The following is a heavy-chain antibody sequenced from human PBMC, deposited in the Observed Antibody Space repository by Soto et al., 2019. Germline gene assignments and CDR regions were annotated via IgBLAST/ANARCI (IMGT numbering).Heavy chain of an antibody. V-gene: IGHV4-39*01. Sequence: GSLSLTCTVSVGSISDISYCWGWLRQPPGKGLQWIGCMFYSGATYYNPSLKNRVTLSVDTSNNEFSLKLVSVTAPDTAVYYCARHKSGSDWLDPWGQGTRVTVSS. CDR3: ARHKSGSDWLDP. CDR1: VGSISDISYC. D-gene: IGHD2-15*01. J-gene: IGHJ5*02. CDR2: MFYSGAT.